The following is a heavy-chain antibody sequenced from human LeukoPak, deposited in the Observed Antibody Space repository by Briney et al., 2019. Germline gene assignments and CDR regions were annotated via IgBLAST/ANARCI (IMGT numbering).Heavy chain of an antibody. V-gene: IGHV3-23*01. J-gene: IGHJ4*02. Sequence: PGGSLRLSCVASDFTFPNYAMTWVRLAPGEGLEGVSSIGGSGSNTNYADSVRGRFTVSRDNSKNTLYLQMNSLRAEDTAVYYCASSPAYYDYVGLDYWGQETLVTVSS. CDR3: ASSPAYYDYVGLDY. CDR2: IGGSGSNT. D-gene: IGHD3-16*01. CDR1: DFTFPNYA.